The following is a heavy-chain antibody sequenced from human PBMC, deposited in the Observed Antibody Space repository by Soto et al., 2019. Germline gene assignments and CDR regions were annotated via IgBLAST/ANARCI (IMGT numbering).Heavy chain of an antibody. CDR3: ARDHPHSYGVYYFDY. J-gene: IGHJ4*02. CDR2: IFHSGNT. V-gene: IGHV4-4*02. CDR1: GGSMSRTNW. Sequence: SETLSLTCAVSGGSMSRTNWWSWVRQSPGKGLEWIGEIFHSGNTNYNPSLKSRVAMSVDKSQNRFSLKLSSVTAADTAVYYCARDHPHSYGVYYFDYWGQGTPVTVSS. D-gene: IGHD5-18*01.